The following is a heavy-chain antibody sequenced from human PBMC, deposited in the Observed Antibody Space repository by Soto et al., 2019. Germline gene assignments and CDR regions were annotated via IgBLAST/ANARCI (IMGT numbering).Heavy chain of an antibody. D-gene: IGHD3-16*01. CDR2: IYHSGST. V-gene: IGHV4-4*02. CDR1: GGSVTNDNW. CDR3: ASGGGGGNY. Sequence: QVQLQESGPGLVKPSGTLSLTCAVSGGSVTNDNWWSWVRQPPGKGLEWIGEIYHSGSTNYNPSLKSRLTISKDNSNNQFSLKRNSVTAADTAVYYCASGGGGGNYWGQGTLVTVSS. J-gene: IGHJ4*02.